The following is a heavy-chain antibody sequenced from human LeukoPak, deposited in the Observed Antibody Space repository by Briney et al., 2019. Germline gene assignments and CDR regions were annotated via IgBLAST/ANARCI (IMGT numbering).Heavy chain of an antibody. CDR2: ISYDGSNK. CDR3: AVFDDASFDY. CDR1: GFTFSSYT. V-gene: IGHV3-30-3*01. D-gene: IGHD3-3*01. Sequence: HPGGSLRLSCAASGFTFSSYTMSWVRQAPGKGLEWVAVISYDGSNKYYADSVKGRFTISRDNSKNTLYLQMNSLRAEDTAVYYCAVFDDASFDYWGQGTLVTVSS. J-gene: IGHJ4*02.